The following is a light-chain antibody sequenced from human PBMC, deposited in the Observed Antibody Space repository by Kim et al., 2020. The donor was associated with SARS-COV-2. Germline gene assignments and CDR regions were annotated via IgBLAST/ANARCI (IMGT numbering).Light chain of an antibody. J-gene: IGLJ3*02. CDR1: NSCIGGYNH. V-gene: IGLV2-14*03. Sequence: GQFIPHSRTGNNSCIGGYNHVSWYQKHTGQAPQPIIYAVTKRPSGVSNRFSGSKSGTTASLTISGLQAEDEADYYCISYTSATTWVFGGGTQLTVL. CDR3: ISYTSATTWV. CDR2: AVT.